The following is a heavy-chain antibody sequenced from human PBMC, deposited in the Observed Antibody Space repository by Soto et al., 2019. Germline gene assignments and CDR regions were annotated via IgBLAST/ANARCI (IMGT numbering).Heavy chain of an antibody. CDR3: ARRIVGATNVWFDP. J-gene: IGHJ5*02. Sequence: QHPGKGLEWIGYIYYSGSTYYSPSLKSRVTISVDTSKNQFSLKLSSVTAADTAVYYCARRIVGATNVWFDPWGQGTLVTVSS. D-gene: IGHD1-26*01. CDR2: IYYSGST. V-gene: IGHV4-31*02.